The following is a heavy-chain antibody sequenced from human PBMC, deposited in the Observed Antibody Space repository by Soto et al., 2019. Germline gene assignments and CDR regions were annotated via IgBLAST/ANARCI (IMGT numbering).Heavy chain of an antibody. CDR2: IYYSGNT. Sequence: PSETLSLTCTVSGDSINSVRYYWGWIRQPPGKGLEWIGSIYYSGNTYYNPSLKSRVTMSVDTSKNQFSLKLSSVTAADTAVYYCARDLMMVAYDDSSGNSMDVWGQGTTVTVSS. CDR1: GDSINSVRYY. CDR3: ARDLMMVAYDDSSGNSMDV. J-gene: IGHJ6*02. D-gene: IGHD3-22*01. V-gene: IGHV4-39*07.